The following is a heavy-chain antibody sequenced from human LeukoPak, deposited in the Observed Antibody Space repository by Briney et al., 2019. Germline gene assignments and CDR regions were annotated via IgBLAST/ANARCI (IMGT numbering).Heavy chain of an antibody. CDR2: ISGNGGNT. Sequence: GGSLRLSCSASGFTFSRYAMHWVRQAPGEGLEYVSGISGNGGNTYYADSVKGRFTISRDNSKNTLYLQMSSLRVEDTAVYYCVKLSSRVSQTIDYWGQGTLVTVSS. D-gene: IGHD6-13*01. CDR3: VKLSSRVSQTIDY. CDR1: GFTFSRYA. J-gene: IGHJ4*02. V-gene: IGHV3-64D*09.